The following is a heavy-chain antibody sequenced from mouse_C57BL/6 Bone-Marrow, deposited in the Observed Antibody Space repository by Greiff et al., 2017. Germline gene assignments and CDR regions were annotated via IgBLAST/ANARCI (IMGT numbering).Heavy chain of an antibody. CDR3: ARGPSLRLFDY. J-gene: IGHJ2*01. D-gene: IGHD2-12*01. CDR1: GFSLTSYG. CDR2: IWSGGST. V-gene: IGHV2-2*01. Sequence: QVQLQQSGPGLVQPSQSLSITCTVSGFSLTSYGVHWVRQSPGKGLEWLGVIWSGGSTDDNAAFISRLSISKDNSKSQVFFKMNSRQADDTAIYYCARGPSLRLFDYWGQGTTLTVSS.